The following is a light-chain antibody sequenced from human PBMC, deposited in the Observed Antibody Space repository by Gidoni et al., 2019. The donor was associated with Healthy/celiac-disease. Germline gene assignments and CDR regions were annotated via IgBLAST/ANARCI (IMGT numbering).Light chain of an antibody. CDR3: QQYGSSPPLT. CDR1: QSVSSSY. CDR2: GAS. Sequence: EIVLTQSPGTLSLSPGERATLSCRASQSVSSSYLAWYQQKPGQAPRLLIYGASSRATGIPDRFSGSGSGTDFTLTISRLVPEDFAVYYCQQYGSSPPLTFGGXTKVEIK. J-gene: IGKJ4*01. V-gene: IGKV3-20*01.